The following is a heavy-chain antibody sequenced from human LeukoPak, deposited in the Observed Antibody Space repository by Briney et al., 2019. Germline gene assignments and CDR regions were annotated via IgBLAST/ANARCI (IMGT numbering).Heavy chain of an antibody. CDR3: ASTRRTAMPSYYFDY. Sequence: SVKVSCKASGGTFSSYAISWVRQAPGQGLEWMGGIIPIFGTANYAQKFQGRVTITTDESTSTAYMELSSLRSEDTAVYYCASTRRTAMPSYYFDYWGQGTLVIVSS. J-gene: IGHJ4*02. CDR1: GGTFSSYA. D-gene: IGHD5-18*01. V-gene: IGHV1-69*05. CDR2: IIPIFGTA.